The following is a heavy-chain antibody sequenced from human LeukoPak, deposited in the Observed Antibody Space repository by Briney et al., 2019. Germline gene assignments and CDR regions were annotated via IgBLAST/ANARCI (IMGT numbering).Heavy chain of an antibody. CDR1: GFTFSDYY. CDR2: ISSSGSTI. D-gene: IGHD6-13*01. CDR3: ARVHIAADYYFDY. V-gene: IGHV3-11*01. Sequence: GGSLRLSCAASGFTFSDYYMSWIRQAPGKGLEWVSYISSSGSTIYYADSVKGRFTISRDNAENSLYLQMNSLRAEDTAVYYCARVHIAADYYFDYWGQGTLVTVSS. J-gene: IGHJ4*02.